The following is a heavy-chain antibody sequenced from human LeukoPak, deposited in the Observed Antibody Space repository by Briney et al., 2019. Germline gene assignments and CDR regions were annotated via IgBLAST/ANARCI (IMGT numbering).Heavy chain of an antibody. Sequence: PGGSLRLSCAASGFTFSSYGMHWVRQAPGKGLEWVAFIRYDGSNKYYADSVKGRFTISRDNSKNTLYLQMNSLRDEDTAVYYCAKDWGEQQLGPFDYWGQGTLVTVSS. V-gene: IGHV3-30*02. CDR2: IRYDGSNK. CDR1: GFTFSSYG. CDR3: AKDWGEQQLGPFDY. J-gene: IGHJ4*02. D-gene: IGHD6-13*01.